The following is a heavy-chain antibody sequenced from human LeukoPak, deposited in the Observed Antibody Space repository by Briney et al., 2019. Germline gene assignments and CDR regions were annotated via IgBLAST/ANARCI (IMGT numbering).Heavy chain of an antibody. CDR2: IYYSGST. V-gene: IGHV4-39*07. J-gene: IGHJ4*02. D-gene: IGHD3-9*01. CDR1: GGSISSSSYY. Sequence: SETLSLTCTVSGGSISSSSYYWGWIRQPPGKGLEWIGSIYYSGSTYYNPSLKSRVTISADTSKNQFSLKLSPVTAADTAVYYCASFVLTGYGRDYFDYWGQGTLVTVSS. CDR3: ASFVLTGYGRDYFDY.